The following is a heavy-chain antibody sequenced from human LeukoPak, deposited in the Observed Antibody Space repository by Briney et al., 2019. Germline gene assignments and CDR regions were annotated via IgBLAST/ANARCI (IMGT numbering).Heavy chain of an antibody. D-gene: IGHD3-10*01. Sequence: SETLSLTCTVSGGSISRGRYYWSWIRQPAGKGLEWIGRIYTSGSTNYNPSLKSRVTISVDTTKNQYSLKLSSVTAADTAVYYCAGSQGGYWTSFDYWGQGTLVTVSS. CDR1: GGSISRGRYY. V-gene: IGHV4-61*02. CDR2: IYTSGST. J-gene: IGHJ4*02. CDR3: AGSQGGYWTSFDY.